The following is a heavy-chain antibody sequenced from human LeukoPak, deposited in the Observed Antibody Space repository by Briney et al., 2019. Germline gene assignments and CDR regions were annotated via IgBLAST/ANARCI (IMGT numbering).Heavy chain of an antibody. CDR2: INPNSGGT. CDR1: GYTFTGYY. D-gene: IGHD6-19*01. Sequence: ASVKVSCKASGYTFTGYYMHWVRQAPGQGLEWMGRINPNSGGTNYAQKFQGRVTMTRDTSISTAYMELSRLRSDDTAVYYCARGIAVVVPFDYWGQGTLVTVSS. CDR3: ARGIAVVVPFDY. J-gene: IGHJ4*02. V-gene: IGHV1-2*06.